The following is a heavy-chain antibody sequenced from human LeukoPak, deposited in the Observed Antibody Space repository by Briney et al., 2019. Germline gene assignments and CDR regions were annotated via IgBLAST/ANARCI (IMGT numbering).Heavy chain of an antibody. CDR3: TRFSLAEGLEF. Sequence: GGSLRLSCVASGFIYSDWWMNWVRQAPGKGLEWVANINTDGTGKYYVDSVKGRFTVSRDNTKNSLYLEMASLKAEDTAVYYCTRFSLAEGLEFWGQGILVTVSS. CDR2: INTDGTGK. V-gene: IGHV3-7*01. J-gene: IGHJ4*02. CDR1: GFIYSDWW.